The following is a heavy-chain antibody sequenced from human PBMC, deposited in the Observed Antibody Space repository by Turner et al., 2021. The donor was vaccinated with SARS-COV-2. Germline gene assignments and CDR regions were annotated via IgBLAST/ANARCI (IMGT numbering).Heavy chain of an antibody. Sequence: QLQLQESGPGLVKPAETLSLTCAVSGASISRSSDYWGWLRQPPGKGLEWIGNIDDRGSTYYNPSLKSRLTIFVDTSKNQVSLKMTSVTAADTAVYYCGSGGFIWFGAWGQGTLVTVSS. D-gene: IGHD5-12*01. CDR1: GASISRSSDY. V-gene: IGHV4-39*01. CDR3: GSGGFIWFGA. J-gene: IGHJ5*02. CDR2: IDDRGST.